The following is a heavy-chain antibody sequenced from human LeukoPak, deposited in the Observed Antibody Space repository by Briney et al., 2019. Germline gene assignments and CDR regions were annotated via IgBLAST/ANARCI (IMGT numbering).Heavy chain of an antibody. J-gene: IGHJ4*02. Sequence: GGSLRLSCAASGFTFSSYEMNWVRQAPGKGLEWVSYISSSGSTICYADSVKGRFTISRDNAKNSLYLQMNSLRAEDTAVYYCARDRAEQWLVSSNYFDYWGQGTLVTVSS. CDR3: ARDRAEQWLVSSNYFDY. CDR2: ISSSGSTI. CDR1: GFTFSSYE. V-gene: IGHV3-48*03. D-gene: IGHD6-19*01.